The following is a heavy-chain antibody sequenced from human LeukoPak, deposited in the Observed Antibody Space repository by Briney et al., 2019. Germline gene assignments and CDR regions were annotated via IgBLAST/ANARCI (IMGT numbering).Heavy chain of an antibody. D-gene: IGHD2-2*01. CDR2: INPNSGGT. Sequence: GASVKVSCKASGYTFTGYYMHWVRQAPGQGLERMGWINPNSGGTNYAQKFQGRVTMTRDTSISTAYMELSRLRSDDTAVYYCARDFFVVVPAAPLYYFDYWGQGTLVTVSS. J-gene: IGHJ4*02. CDR3: ARDFFVVVPAAPLYYFDY. CDR1: GYTFTGYY. V-gene: IGHV1-2*02.